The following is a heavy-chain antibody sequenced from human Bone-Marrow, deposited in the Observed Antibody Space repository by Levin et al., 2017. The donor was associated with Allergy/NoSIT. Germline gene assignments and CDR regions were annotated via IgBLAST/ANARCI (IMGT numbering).Heavy chain of an antibody. V-gene: IGHV3-48*03. CDR1: GFTFSSHE. CDR3: AREEYSTSSYSTFDM. CDR2: ITGSGSTI. D-gene: IGHD6-6*01. J-gene: IGHJ3*02. Sequence: GGSLRLSCAASGFTFSSHEMNWVRQAPGKGLEWVSYITGSGSTIYYADSVKGRFTISRDNAKNSLYLQMNSLRAEDTAVYYCAREEYSTSSYSTFDMWGPGTMVTVSS.